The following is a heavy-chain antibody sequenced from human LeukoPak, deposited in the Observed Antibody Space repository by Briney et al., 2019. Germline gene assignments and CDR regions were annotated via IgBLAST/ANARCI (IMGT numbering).Heavy chain of an antibody. CDR1: GYIYTTYW. CDR2: IYPGDSDT. CDR3: ARVGDSNWFDP. J-gene: IGHJ5*02. Sequence: GESLKISCKASGYIYTTYWIGWVRQMPGKGPEWMGIIYPGDSDTRYSPSFEGQVTISADKSISTAYLQWGSLKASDTAMYYRARVGDSNWFDPWGQGTLVTVSS. V-gene: IGHV5-51*01. D-gene: IGHD3-16*01.